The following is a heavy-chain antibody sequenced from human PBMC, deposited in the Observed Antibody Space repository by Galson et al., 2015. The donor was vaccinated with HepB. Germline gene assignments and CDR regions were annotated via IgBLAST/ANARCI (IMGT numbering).Heavy chain of an antibody. CDR2: ISAYNGNT. Sequence: SVKVSCKASGYTFTSYGISWVRQAPGQGLEWMGWISAYNGNTNYAQKLQGRVTMTTDTSTSTAYMELRSLRSDDTAVYYCAENYYDSSGLLFDYWGQGTLVTVSS. CDR3: AENYYDSSGLLFDY. CDR1: GYTFTSYG. J-gene: IGHJ4*02. D-gene: IGHD3-22*01. V-gene: IGHV1-18*01.